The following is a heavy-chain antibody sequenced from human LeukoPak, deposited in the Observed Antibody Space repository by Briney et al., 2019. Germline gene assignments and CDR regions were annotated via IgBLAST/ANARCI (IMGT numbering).Heavy chain of an antibody. J-gene: IGHJ4*02. Sequence: GASVTVSCTASGYTFTYYYMHWVRQAPGQGLEWMGWINPNRGVTNYAQKYQGTVTMTRDTSISTAYMELSRLRSDDTALYYCATSRWGVDYWGQGTLVTVSS. CDR1: GYTFTYYY. CDR2: INPNRGVT. D-gene: IGHD3-16*01. CDR3: ATSRWGVDY. V-gene: IGHV1-2*02.